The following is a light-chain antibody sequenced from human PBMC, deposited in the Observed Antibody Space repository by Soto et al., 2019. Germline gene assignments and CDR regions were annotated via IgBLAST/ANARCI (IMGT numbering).Light chain of an antibody. V-gene: IGKV3-15*01. CDR3: QSYNACPFA. CDR2: GVS. Sequence: DIVLTQSPATLSVSPGDTVTLSCRASESLFGFLAWYQQKPGQVPRLLMYGVSTRATGIPARFSGGGSATDFSLTISSLQSEDSAFYFCQSYNACPFASGLGTRLEI. J-gene: IGKJ2*01. CDR1: ESLFGF.